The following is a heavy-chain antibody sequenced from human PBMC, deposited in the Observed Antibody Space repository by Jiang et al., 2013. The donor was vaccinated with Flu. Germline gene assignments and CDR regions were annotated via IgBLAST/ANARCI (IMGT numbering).Heavy chain of an antibody. Sequence: GLEWIGYIYHSGSTYYNPSLKSRVTISVDRSKNQFSLKLSSVTAADTAVYYCARAVRYYDSSGYYSEWFDPWGQGTLVTVSS. D-gene: IGHD3-22*01. CDR3: ARAVRYYDSSGYYSEWFDP. V-gene: IGHV4-30-2*01. CDR2: IYHSGST. J-gene: IGHJ5*02.